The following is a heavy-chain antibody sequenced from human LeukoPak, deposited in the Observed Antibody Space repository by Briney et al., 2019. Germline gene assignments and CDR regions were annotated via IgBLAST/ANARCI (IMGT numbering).Heavy chain of an antibody. Sequence: GASVKVSCKASGYTFTSYGISWVRQAPGQGLEWMGWISAYNGNTNYAQKLQGRVTMTTDTSTSTAYMELRSLISDATAVYYCARGSVAMAGTGGIDYWGQGTLVTVSS. CDR2: ISAYNGNT. CDR1: GYTFTSYG. V-gene: IGHV1-18*01. CDR3: ARGSVAMAGTGGIDY. J-gene: IGHJ4*02. D-gene: IGHD6-19*01.